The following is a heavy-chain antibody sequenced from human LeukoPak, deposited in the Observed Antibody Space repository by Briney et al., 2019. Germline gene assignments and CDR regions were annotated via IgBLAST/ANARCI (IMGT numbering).Heavy chain of an antibody. V-gene: IGHV3-48*02. CDR1: GFTFSSYS. D-gene: IGHD5-18*01. CDR2: ISSSSSTI. CDR3: AREVVDTAMVSWFDP. Sequence: GGSLRLSCAASGFTFSSYSMNWVRQAPGKGLEWVSYISSSSSTIYYADSVKGRFTISRDNAKNSLYLQMNSLRDEDTAVYYCAREVVDTAMVSWFDPWGQGTLVTVSS. J-gene: IGHJ5*02.